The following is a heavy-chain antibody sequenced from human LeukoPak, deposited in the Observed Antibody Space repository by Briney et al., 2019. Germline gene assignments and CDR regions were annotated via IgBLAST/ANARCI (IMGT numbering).Heavy chain of an antibody. Sequence: GGSLRLSCAASGFTFSSYAMSWVRQAPGKGLEWVSAISGSGGSTYYADSVKGRFTISRDNSKNTLYLQMNSLRAEDTAVCYCAKARCSSTSCRFDYWGQGTLVTVSS. D-gene: IGHD2-2*01. CDR3: AKARCSSTSCRFDY. J-gene: IGHJ4*02. CDR1: GFTFSSYA. V-gene: IGHV3-23*01. CDR2: ISGSGGST.